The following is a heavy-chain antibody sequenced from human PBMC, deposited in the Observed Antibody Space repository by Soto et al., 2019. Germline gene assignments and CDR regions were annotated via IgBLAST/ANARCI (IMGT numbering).Heavy chain of an antibody. CDR2: INSDGGST. CDR3: ARADLYYYDSSGTHVTRGDY. D-gene: IGHD3-22*01. J-gene: IGHJ4*02. V-gene: IGHV3-74*01. CDR1: GFTFSSYW. Sequence: GGSLRLSCAASGFTFSSYWMHWVRQAPGKGLVWVSRINSDGGSTSYADSVKGRFTISRDNAKNTLYLQMNSLRAEDTAVYYCARADLYYYDSSGTHVTRGDYWGQGTLVTVSS.